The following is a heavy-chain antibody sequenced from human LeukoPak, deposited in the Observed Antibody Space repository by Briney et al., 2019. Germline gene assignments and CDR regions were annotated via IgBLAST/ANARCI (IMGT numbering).Heavy chain of an antibody. CDR1: GFTFSSYS. V-gene: IGHV3-21*01. CDR2: ISSSRSYI. Sequence: PGGSLRLACAASGFTFSSYSMNWVRQAPGKGLEWVSSISSSRSYIYYADSVEGRFTISRDNAKNSLYLQMNSLRAEDTAVYYCARDALDIWGQGTMVTVSS. CDR3: ARDALDI. J-gene: IGHJ3*02.